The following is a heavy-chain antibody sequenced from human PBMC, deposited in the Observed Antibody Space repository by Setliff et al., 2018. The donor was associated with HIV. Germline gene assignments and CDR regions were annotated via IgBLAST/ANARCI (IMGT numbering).Heavy chain of an antibody. D-gene: IGHD3-3*01. Sequence: SSETLSLTCTVSGGSISSHYWSWIRQAPGKGLQWIGNVYYRAKTGATTDHNPSLRSRISISLDVSKNQLSLRLRSVTAADTAIYYCARDVAPPLAGDVWSGNGLWGQGTQVTV. CDR3: ARDVAPPLAGDVWSGNGL. J-gene: IGHJ4*02. CDR2: VYYRAKTGATT. V-gene: IGHV4-59*11. CDR1: GGSISSHY.